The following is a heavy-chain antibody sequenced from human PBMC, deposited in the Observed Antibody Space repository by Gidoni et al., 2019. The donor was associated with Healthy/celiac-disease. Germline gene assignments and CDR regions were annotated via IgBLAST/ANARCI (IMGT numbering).Heavy chain of an antibody. CDR2: INSDGSST. CDR1: GFTFSSYW. Sequence: EVQLVESGGGLVQPGGSLRLSCAASGFTFSSYWMHWVRQAPGKGLVWVSRINSDGSSTSYADSVKGRFTISRDNAKNTLYLQMNSLRAEDTAVYYCARAQAYYDFWSGYYTGFDYWGQGTLVTVSS. D-gene: IGHD3-3*01. V-gene: IGHV3-74*01. CDR3: ARAQAYYDFWSGYYTGFDY. J-gene: IGHJ4*02.